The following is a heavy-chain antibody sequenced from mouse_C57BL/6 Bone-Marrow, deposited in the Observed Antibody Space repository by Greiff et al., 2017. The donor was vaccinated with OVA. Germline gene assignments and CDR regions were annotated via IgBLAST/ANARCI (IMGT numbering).Heavy chain of an antibody. CDR1: GYTFTDYE. D-gene: IGHD2-5*01. CDR3: TRGYSNYYAMDY. J-gene: IGHJ4*01. V-gene: IGHV1-15*01. CDR2: IDPETGGT. Sequence: VNLVASGAELVRPGASVTLSCKASGYTFTDYEMHWVKQTPVHGLEWIGAIDPETGGTAYNQKFKGKAILTADKSSSTAYMELRSLTSGDSAVYYCTRGYSNYYAMDYWGQGTSVTVSS.